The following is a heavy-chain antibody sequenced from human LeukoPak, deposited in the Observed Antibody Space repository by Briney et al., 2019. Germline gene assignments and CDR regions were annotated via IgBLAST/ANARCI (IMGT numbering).Heavy chain of an antibody. CDR2: LKRDGSQE. D-gene: IGHD3-3*01. J-gene: IGHJ5*02. CDR3: ARDTTESSNFWSGLGP. V-gene: IGHV3-7*01. CDR1: GFTISRYW. Sequence: GGSLRLSCVASGFTISRYWMTWVRQAPGKGLEWVANLKRDGSQEYYVDAVKGRFTISRDNAKNSLYLQMNSLRVEDTAVYYCARDTTESSNFWSGLGPWGQGTLLTVSS.